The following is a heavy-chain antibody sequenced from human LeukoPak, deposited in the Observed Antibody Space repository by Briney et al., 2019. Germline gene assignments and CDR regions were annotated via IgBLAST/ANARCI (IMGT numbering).Heavy chain of an antibody. Sequence: GESLNISCQASGYSFTSYWIGWVRQMPGKGLEWMGIIYPGDSDTRYSPSFQGQVTISVDKSISTAYLQWSSLKASDSAMYYCAVSRFLGKVQGYYYGMDVWGQGTTVSVSS. CDR1: GYSFTSYW. CDR3: AVSRFLGKVQGYYYGMDV. D-gene: IGHD3-3*01. J-gene: IGHJ6*02. V-gene: IGHV5-51*01. CDR2: IYPGDSDT.